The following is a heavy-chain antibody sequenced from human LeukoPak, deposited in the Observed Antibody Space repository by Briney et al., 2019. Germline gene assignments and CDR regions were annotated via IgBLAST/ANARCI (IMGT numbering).Heavy chain of an antibody. CDR2: TWFDGSKK. J-gene: IGHJ4*02. CDR1: GFAFGIHG. CDR3: AKDHSSGPSDY. Sequence: GGSLRLSCVTSGFAFGIHGMHWVRQAPGKGLEWVAVTWFDGSKKYYADSVRGRFTISRDNSKNTIYLQMNSLRVEDTALYYCAKDHSSGPSDYWGQGTLVTVSS. V-gene: IGHV3-33*06. D-gene: IGHD3-22*01.